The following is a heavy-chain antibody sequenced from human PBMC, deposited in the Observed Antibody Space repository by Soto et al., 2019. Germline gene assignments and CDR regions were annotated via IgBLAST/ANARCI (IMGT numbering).Heavy chain of an antibody. V-gene: IGHV3-9*01. CDR3: AKHVAGGAHYYYSGMDV. J-gene: IGHJ6*02. CDR2: ISWNSGSI. D-gene: IGHD3-10*01. Sequence: EVQLVESGGGLVQPGRSLRLSCAASGFTFDDYAMHWVRQAPGKGLEWVSGISWNSGSIGYADSVKGRFTISRDNAKSYLYLQMNSLRAEDTALYYCAKHVAGGAHYYYSGMDVWGQGTTVTVSS. CDR1: GFTFDDYA.